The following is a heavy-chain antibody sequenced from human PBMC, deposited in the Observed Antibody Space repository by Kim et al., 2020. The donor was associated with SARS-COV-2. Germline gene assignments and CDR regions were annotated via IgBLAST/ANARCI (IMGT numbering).Heavy chain of an antibody. Sequence: SVKVSCKASGGTFSSYAISWVRQAPGQGLEWMGGIIPIFGTANYAQKFQGRVTITADESTSTAYMELSSLRSEDTAVYYCARGRRIFQRNCSGGSCSNRGWFDPWGQGTLVTVSS. D-gene: IGHD2-15*01. CDR2: IIPIFGTA. CDR3: ARGRRIFQRNCSGGSCSNRGWFDP. CDR1: GGTFSSYA. J-gene: IGHJ5*02. V-gene: IGHV1-69*13.